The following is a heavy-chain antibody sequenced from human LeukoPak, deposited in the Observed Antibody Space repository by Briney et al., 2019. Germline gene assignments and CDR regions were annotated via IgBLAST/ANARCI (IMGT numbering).Heavy chain of an antibody. CDR3: ARAKSITMTRDWFDP. V-gene: IGHV3-21*01. CDR2: ISSSSYI. J-gene: IGHJ5*02. CDR1: GFSFSTYG. Sequence: PGGSLRLSCAASGFSFSTYGIHWVRQAPAKGLEWVSSISSSSYIYYADSVKGRFTISRDNAKNSLYLQMNSLRVEDTAVYYCARAKSITMTRDWFDPWGQGTLVTVSS. D-gene: IGHD3-22*01.